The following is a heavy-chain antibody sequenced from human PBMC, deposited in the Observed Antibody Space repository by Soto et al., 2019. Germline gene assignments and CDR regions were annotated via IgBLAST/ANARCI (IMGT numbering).Heavy chain of an antibody. CDR2: IYYSGST. CDR3: ASFFGYKNYIDY. Sequence: PSETLSLTCTVSGGSISSDGYYWTWIRQHPGEGLEWIGYIYYSGSTYYNPSLKSRASISVDTSRNQFSLKLSSVTAADTAVYFCASFFGYKNYIDYWGQGSLVTVS. CDR1: GGSISSDGYY. J-gene: IGHJ4*02. V-gene: IGHV4-31*03. D-gene: IGHD1-1*01.